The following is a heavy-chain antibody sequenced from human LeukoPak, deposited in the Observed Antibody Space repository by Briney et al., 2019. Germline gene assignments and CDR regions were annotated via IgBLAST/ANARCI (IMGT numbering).Heavy chain of an antibody. J-gene: IGHJ6*03. CDR1: GFTFENYA. CDR2: ISWDGGSI. V-gene: IGHV3-43D*03. CDR3: AKAGVAGTYYYFYYMDV. Sequence: GGSLRLSCAGSGFTFENYAMHWVRQAPGKGLEWVSLISWDGGSIYYAGSVKGRFIISRDNKKKSLHLQLNNLRTEDTALYYCAKAGVAGTYYYFYYMDVWGKGTTVTVSS. D-gene: IGHD6-19*01.